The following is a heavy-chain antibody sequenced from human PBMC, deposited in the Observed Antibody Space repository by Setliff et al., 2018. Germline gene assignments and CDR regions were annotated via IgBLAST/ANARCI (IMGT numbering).Heavy chain of an antibody. Sequence: SETLSLTCTVSGGSISSHYWSWIRQPPGKGLEWIGSIYYSGSTNYNPSLKSRVTISVDTSKNQFSLKLSSVTAADTAVYYCAAKASGSFDYWGQGTLVT. CDR2: IYYSGST. CDR3: AAKASGSFDY. J-gene: IGHJ4*02. V-gene: IGHV4-59*11. CDR1: GGSISSHY. D-gene: IGHD1-26*01.